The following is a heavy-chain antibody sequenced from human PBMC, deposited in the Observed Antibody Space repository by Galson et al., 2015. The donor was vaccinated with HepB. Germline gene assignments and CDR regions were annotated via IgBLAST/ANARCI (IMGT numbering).Heavy chain of an antibody. CDR3: ARDSPLELRLNNDFSYGMDV. CDR1: GYSFSNYG. J-gene: IGHJ6*02. Sequence: SVKVSCKASGYSFSNYGLSWIRQAPGPGLDWMGWFSGYDGSTNYAQNFQGRVTRTAEASTGTAYLELRNLRSDDTAVYYCARDSPLELRLNNDFSYGMDVWGQGSAVTVSS. D-gene: IGHD1-1*01. CDR2: FSGYDGST. V-gene: IGHV1-18*01.